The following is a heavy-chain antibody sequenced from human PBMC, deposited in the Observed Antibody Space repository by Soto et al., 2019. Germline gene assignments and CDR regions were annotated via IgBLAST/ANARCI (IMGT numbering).Heavy chain of an antibody. CDR1: GFTFSSYG. CDR2: ISYDGSNK. D-gene: IGHD6-19*01. J-gene: IGHJ4*02. CDR3: AKDGADSSGWSFDY. V-gene: IGHV3-30*18. Sequence: GGSLRLSCAASGFTFSSYGMHWVRQAPGKGLEWVAVISYDGSNKYYADSVKGRFTISRDNSKNTLYLQMNSLRAEDTAVYYCAKDGADSSGWSFDYWSQGTLVTVSS.